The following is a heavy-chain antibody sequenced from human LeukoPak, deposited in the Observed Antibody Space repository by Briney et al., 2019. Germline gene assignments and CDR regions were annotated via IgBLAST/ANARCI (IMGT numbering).Heavy chain of an antibody. CDR3: ARAHDYGDYDY. D-gene: IGHD4-17*01. V-gene: IGHV1-69*16. J-gene: IGHJ4*02. CDR1: GGTFSSYT. Sequence: SVKVSCKASGGTFSSYTISWVRQAPGQGLEWMGRIIPILGTANYAQKFQGRVTITTDESTSTAYMELSSLRSEDTAVYYCARAHDYGDYDYWGQGTLVTVSS. CDR2: IIPILGTA.